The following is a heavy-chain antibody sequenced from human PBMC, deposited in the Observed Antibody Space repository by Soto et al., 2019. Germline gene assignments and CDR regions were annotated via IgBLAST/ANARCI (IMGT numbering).Heavy chain of an antibody. D-gene: IGHD2-2*01. V-gene: IGHV1-18*01. Sequence: ASVKVSCKASGYTFTSYGISWVRQAPGQGLEWMGWISAYNGNTNYAQKLHGRVTMTTDTSTSTAYMELRSLRSDDTAVYYCARVVCSSTSCYYYYYMDVWGKGTTVTVSS. CDR1: GYTFTSYG. CDR3: ARVVCSSTSCYYYYYMDV. J-gene: IGHJ6*03. CDR2: ISAYNGNT.